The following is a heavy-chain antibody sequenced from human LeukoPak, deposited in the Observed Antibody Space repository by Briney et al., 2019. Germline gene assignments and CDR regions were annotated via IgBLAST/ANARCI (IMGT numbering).Heavy chain of an antibody. CDR1: GGSISSYY. CDR3: ARGRVRVGFDY. V-gene: IGHV4-34*01. Sequence: SETLSLTCTVSGGSISSYYWSWIRQPPGKGLEWIGEINHSGSTNYNPSLKSRVTISVDTSKNQFSLKLSSVTAADTAVYYCARGRVRVGFDYWGQGTLVTVSS. D-gene: IGHD1-26*01. CDR2: INHSGST. J-gene: IGHJ4*02.